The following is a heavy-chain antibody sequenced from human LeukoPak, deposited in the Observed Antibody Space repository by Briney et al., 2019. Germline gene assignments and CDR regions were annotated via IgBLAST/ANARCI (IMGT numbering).Heavy chain of an antibody. Sequence: GSLRLSCAASGFTFSSYSMNWVRQAPGKGLEWVSSISSSSSYIYYADSVKGRFTISRDNAKNSLYLQMNSLRAEDTAVYYCARDAYRFDYFDYWGQGTLVTVSS. D-gene: IGHD4-11*01. CDR3: ARDAYRFDYFDY. J-gene: IGHJ4*02. CDR1: GFTFSSYS. V-gene: IGHV3-21*01. CDR2: ISSSSSYI.